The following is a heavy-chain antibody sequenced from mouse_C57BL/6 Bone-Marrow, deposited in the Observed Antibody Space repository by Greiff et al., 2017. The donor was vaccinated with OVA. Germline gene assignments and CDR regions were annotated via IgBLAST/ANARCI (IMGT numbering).Heavy chain of an antibody. CDR2: IDPEDGDT. Sequence: EVQLKQSGAELVRPGASVKLSCTASGFNIKDYYMHWVKQRPEQGLEWIGRIDPEDGDTEYAPKFQGQATMTSDTSSHTAYLQLSSLTSSDTSVYYCTPGASYGLDYWGQGTTLTVSS. CDR3: TPGASYGLDY. CDR1: GFNIKDYY. J-gene: IGHJ2*01. V-gene: IGHV14-1*01. D-gene: IGHD1-1*01.